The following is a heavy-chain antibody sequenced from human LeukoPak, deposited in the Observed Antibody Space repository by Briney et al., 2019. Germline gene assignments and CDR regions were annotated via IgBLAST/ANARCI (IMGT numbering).Heavy chain of an antibody. CDR3: ARGGARTLYYYYYMDV. J-gene: IGHJ6*03. D-gene: IGHD2-2*01. V-gene: IGHV4-61*02. Sequence: SETLSLTCTVSGGSISSGSYYWSWIRQPAGKGLEWIGRIYTSGSTNYNPSLKSRVTISVDTSKNQFSLKLSSVTAADTAVYYCARGGARTLYYYYYMDVWGKGTTVTISS. CDR2: IYTSGST. CDR1: GGSISSGSYY.